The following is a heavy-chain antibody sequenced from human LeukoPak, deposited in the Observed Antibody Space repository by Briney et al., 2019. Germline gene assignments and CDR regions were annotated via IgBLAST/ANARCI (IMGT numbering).Heavy chain of an antibody. CDR1: GFTFSNFA. V-gene: IGHV3-30-3*01. Sequence: PGGSLRLSCAASGFTFSNFAMHWVRQAPGKGLEWVAIMSYDGSNKYCADSVKGRFTISRDNSKNTLYLQLSSLRTEDTAVYYCARGPGYSGPDYWGQGTLVTVSS. D-gene: IGHD1-26*01. J-gene: IGHJ4*02. CDR2: MSYDGSNK. CDR3: ARGPGYSGPDY.